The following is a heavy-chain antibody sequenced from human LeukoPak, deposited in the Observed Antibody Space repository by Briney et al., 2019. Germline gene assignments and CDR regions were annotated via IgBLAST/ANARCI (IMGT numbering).Heavy chain of an antibody. CDR3: ASSDRDGYNFDY. J-gene: IGHJ4*02. D-gene: IGHD5-24*01. CDR2: IIPIFGTA. V-gene: IGHV1-69*13. CDR1: GGTFSSYA. Sequence: ASVKVSCKASGGTFSSYAISWVRQAPGQGLEWMGGIIPIFGTANYAQKFQGRVTITADESTSTAYMELSSLRSEDTAVYYCASSDRDGYNFDYWGQGTLVTVSS.